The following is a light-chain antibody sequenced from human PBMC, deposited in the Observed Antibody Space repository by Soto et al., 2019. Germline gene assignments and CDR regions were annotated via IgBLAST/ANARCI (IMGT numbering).Light chain of an antibody. CDR1: QSIGRW. CDR3: QQYNGYSTWT. J-gene: IGKJ1*01. CDR2: DAP. Sequence: DIQMTQSPSTLSASVGDRVTITCRASQSIGRWLAWYQQKPGKAPKLLIYDAPSLESGVPSRFSGSGSGTEFTLTISSLQPDDFATYYCQQYNGYSTWTFGQGTKVDIK. V-gene: IGKV1-5*01.